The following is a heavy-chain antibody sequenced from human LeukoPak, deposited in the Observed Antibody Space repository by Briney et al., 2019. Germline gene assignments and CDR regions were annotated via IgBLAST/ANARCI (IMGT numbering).Heavy chain of an antibody. V-gene: IGHV4-59*01. CDR1: GGSISSYY. CDR2: IYYSGST. D-gene: IGHD3-10*02. J-gene: IGHJ4*02. CDR3: ARDPRGRITMLDY. Sequence: SETLSLTCTVSGGSISSYYWSWIRQPPGKGLEWIGYIYYSGSTNYNPSLKSRVTISVDTSKNQFSLKLSSVTAADTAVYYCARDPRGRITMLDYWGQGTLVTVSS.